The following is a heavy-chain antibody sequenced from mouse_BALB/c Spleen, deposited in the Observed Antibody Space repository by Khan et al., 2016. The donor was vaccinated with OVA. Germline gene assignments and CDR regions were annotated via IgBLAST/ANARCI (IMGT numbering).Heavy chain of an antibody. CDR2: ISYSGST. CDR3: ARWGNSYFDY. J-gene: IGHJ2*01. CDR1: GYSITSDYA. Sequence: DVQLQESGPGLVKPSQSLSLTCTVTGYSITSDYAWNWIRQFPGNKLEWMGYISYSGSTSYNPSLKSRISITRDTSKNQFFLQLNSVTTEDTATCYCARWGNSYFDYWGQGTTLTVSS. V-gene: IGHV3-2*02.